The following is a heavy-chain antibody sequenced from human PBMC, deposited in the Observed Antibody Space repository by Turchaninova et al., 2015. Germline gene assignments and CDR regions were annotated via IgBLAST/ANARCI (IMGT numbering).Heavy chain of an antibody. CDR1: GFTFSSYV. D-gene: IGHD4-17*01. V-gene: IGHV3-23*01. CDR2: ITGGGDTT. Sequence: GGSLRLSCAASGFTFSSYVMSWVRQAPGKGLEWVSAITGGGDTTYYADSVKGRFTVSRDNSKSTLYLQMNGLRAEDTAVYYCARDDGGVGRSAVTGWGQGTLVTVSS. J-gene: IGHJ4*02. CDR3: ARDDGGVGRSAVTG.